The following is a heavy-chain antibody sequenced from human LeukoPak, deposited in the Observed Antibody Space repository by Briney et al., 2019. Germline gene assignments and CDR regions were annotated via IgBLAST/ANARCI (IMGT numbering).Heavy chain of an antibody. CDR3: AREWGSSWSDY. Sequence: ASVKVSCKASGHTSTTYAIHWVRQAPGQGLEWMGRINPNSGGTSYAQKFQGRVTMTRDTSINTAYMELSRLRSDDTAVYYCAREWGSSWSDYWGQGTLVTVSS. CDR2: INPNSGGT. J-gene: IGHJ4*02. V-gene: IGHV1-2*06. CDR1: GHTSTTYA. D-gene: IGHD6-13*01.